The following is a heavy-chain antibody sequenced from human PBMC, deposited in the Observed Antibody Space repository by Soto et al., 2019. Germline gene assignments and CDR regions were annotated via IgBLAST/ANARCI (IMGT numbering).Heavy chain of an antibody. Sequence: ASVKVSCKASGYTFTSYGISWVRQAPGQGLEWMGWISAYNGKTNYAQKLQGRVTMTTDTSTSTAYMELRSLRSDDTAVFYCARLAMAQDAFDIWGQGTMVTVSS. CDR1: GYTFTSYG. CDR2: ISAYNGKT. CDR3: ARLAMAQDAFDI. V-gene: IGHV1-18*01. D-gene: IGHD2-2*01. J-gene: IGHJ3*02.